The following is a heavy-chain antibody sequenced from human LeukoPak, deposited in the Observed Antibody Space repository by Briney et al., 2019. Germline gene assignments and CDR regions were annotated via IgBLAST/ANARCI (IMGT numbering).Heavy chain of an antibody. J-gene: IGHJ4*02. Sequence: TGGSLRLSCAASGFTFSSYAMTWVRQAPGKGLEWVSLLSASGGSTYYGDSVKGRFTISRDNSKNTLYLQMNSLRAEDTATYYCVYSSSWYYFNYWGQGTLVTVSS. CDR1: GFTFSSYA. V-gene: IGHV3-23*01. CDR2: LSASGGST. D-gene: IGHD6-13*01. CDR3: VYSSSWYYFNY.